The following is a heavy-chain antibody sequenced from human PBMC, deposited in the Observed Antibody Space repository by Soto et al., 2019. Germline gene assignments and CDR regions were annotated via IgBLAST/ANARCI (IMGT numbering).Heavy chain of an antibody. CDR3: ARAPDCGEGSCYRHFDL. CDR1: AFKFSDYY. J-gene: IGHJ4*02. Sequence: RGSLRLSCAASAFKFSDYYMSWVRQAPGKGLEWVSYISGSGDVIYYADSVKGRFTISRDNDKKSVHLQMDTLRAEDTALYYCARAPDCGEGSCYRHFDLWGQGTRVTVSS. CDR2: ISGSGDVI. V-gene: IGHV3-11*01. D-gene: IGHD2-15*01.